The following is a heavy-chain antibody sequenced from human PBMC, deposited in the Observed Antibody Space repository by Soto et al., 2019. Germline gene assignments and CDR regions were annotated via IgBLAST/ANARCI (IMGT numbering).Heavy chain of an antibody. CDR3: ARETDSSGWATTFDS. CDR1: GFTFSSYA. CDR2: ISYDGSNK. J-gene: IGHJ4*02. Sequence: QVQLVESGGGVVQPGRSLRLSCAASGFTFSSYAMHWVRQAPGKGLEWVAVISYDGSNKYYADSVKGRFTISRDNSKNTLYLHMRSRRAEDTAVYYCARETDSSGWATTFDSWGQGTLVPVSS. D-gene: IGHD6-19*01. V-gene: IGHV3-30-3*01.